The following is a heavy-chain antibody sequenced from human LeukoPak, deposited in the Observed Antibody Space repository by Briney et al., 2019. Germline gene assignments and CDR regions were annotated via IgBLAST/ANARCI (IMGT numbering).Heavy chain of an antibody. CDR3: AKVPSGNGVYYFDY. V-gene: IGHV3-23*01. Sequence: GGSLRLSCTASGFTLSSYEMSWIRQAPGKGLEWVSSIDYSGGSTYYADSVKGRFTISRDNSKNTLYLQMNSLRAEDTAVYYCAKVPSGNGVYYFDYWGQGTLVTVSS. CDR1: GFTLSSYE. CDR2: IDYSGGST. J-gene: IGHJ4*02. D-gene: IGHD4-23*01.